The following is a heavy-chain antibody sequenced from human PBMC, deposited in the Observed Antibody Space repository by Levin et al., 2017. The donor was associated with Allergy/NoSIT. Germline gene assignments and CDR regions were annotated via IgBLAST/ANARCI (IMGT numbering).Heavy chain of an antibody. CDR2: ISPYNENT. J-gene: IGHJ4*02. Sequence: ASVKVSCKASGYTFTSYGINWVRQAPGQGLEWMGWISPYNENTKYAQMLQGRVTMTTDTSTNTAYMELGNLRSDDTAVYYCARVWGISFGESAYFDSWGQGSLVTVSS. CDR1: GYTFTSYG. CDR3: ARVWGISFGESAYFDS. V-gene: IGHV1-18*01. D-gene: IGHD3-10*01.